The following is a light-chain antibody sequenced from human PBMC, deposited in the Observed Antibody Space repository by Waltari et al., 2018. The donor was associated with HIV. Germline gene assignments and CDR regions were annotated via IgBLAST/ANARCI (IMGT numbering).Light chain of an antibody. CDR3: ATWDDILSGYL. CDR2: KDN. V-gene: IGLV1-47*01. CDR1: NSNIGSNF. Sequence: QSVPTQPPSASGTPGQRVAISCSGSNSNIGSNFGYWYQQPPGTAPKLLIPKDNQRPSGVPERFSASKSGSSSSLAISGLRSEDEAEYYCATWDDILSGYLFGTGTKVTVL. J-gene: IGLJ1*01.